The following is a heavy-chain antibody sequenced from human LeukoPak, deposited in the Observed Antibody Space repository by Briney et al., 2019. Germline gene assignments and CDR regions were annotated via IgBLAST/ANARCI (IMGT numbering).Heavy chain of an antibody. V-gene: IGHV3-7*02. CDR3: ARGGWGTAIDY. D-gene: IGHD1-7*01. CDR1: GFTFSSYW. Sequence: SGGSLRLSCAASGFTFSSYWMSWVRQAPGKGLEWVANTNQDGGEKYYVDSVKGRFTISRDNAKNTLDLQMNSLRAEDTAVYYCARGGWGTAIDYWAQGTLVTVSS. CDR2: TNQDGGEK. J-gene: IGHJ4*02.